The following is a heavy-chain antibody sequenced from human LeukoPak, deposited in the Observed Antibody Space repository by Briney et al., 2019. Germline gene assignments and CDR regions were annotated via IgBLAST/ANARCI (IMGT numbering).Heavy chain of an antibody. V-gene: IGHV1-18*01. D-gene: IGHD2-2*01. CDR2: ISAYNGNT. CDR3: ARVGYRGSSTSCYLDSGDAFDI. CDR1: GYTFTSYG. Sequence: ASVKVSCKASGYTFTSYGISWVRQAPGQGLEWMGWISAYNGNTNYVQKLQGRVTLTTDTSTSTAYMELRSLRSDDTAVYYCARVGYRGSSTSCYLDSGDAFDIWGQGTMVTVSS. J-gene: IGHJ3*02.